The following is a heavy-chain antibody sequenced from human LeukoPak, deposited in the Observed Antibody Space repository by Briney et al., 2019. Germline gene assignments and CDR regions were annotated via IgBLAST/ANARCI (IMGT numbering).Heavy chain of an antibody. V-gene: IGHV3-66*01. CDR2: IYSGGTT. CDR1: GFTVSSNY. Sequence: HPGGSLRLSCAASGFTVSSNYMGWVRQAPGKGLAWVSIIYSGGTTHYADSVKGRFTISRDNSKNKLYLQMNSLRDEDTAVYYCVRDLEATNTYYFDNWGQGTLVTVSS. D-gene: IGHD1-1*01. J-gene: IGHJ4*02. CDR3: VRDLEATNTYYFDN.